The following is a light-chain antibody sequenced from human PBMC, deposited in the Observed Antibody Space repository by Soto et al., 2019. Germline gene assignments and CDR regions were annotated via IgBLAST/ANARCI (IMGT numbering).Light chain of an antibody. J-gene: IGKJ1*01. CDR1: QNVSSNY. CDR3: QQSSSLPRT. CDR2: AAS. V-gene: IGKV3-20*01. Sequence: EIVLTQSPGTLSLFPGEGATLSCRASQNVSSNYLAWYQQKAGQAPRLLIFAASKRANGIPDRFSGSGSGTAFTLTISRLEPEDFAVYCCQQSSSLPRTFGQGTKVESK.